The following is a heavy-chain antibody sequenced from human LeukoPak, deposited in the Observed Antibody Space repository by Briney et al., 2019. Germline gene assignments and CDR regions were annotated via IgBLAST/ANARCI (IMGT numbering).Heavy chain of an antibody. Sequence: PGGSLRLSCAASGFTFSSYWMHWVRQAPGKGLVRVSRINSDGSSTSYADSVKGRFTISRDNAKNTLYLQMNSLRAEDTAVYYCARGFWGSSGWYYWGQGTLVTVSS. CDR2: INSDGSST. V-gene: IGHV3-74*01. D-gene: IGHD6-19*01. CDR1: GFTFSSYW. CDR3: ARGFWGSSGWYY. J-gene: IGHJ4*02.